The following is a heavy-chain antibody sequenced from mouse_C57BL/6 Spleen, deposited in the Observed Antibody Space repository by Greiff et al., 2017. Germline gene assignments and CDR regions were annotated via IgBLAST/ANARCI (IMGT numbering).Heavy chain of an antibody. CDR1: GFTFSSYG. V-gene: IGHV5-6*01. CDR3: ARHPTVVEPSRYAMDY. CDR2: ISSGGSYT. J-gene: IGHJ4*01. D-gene: IGHD1-1*01. Sequence: EVQLVESGGDLVKPGGSLKLSCAASGFTFSSYGMSWVRQTPDKRLEWVATISSGGSYTYYPDSVKGRFTISRDNAKNTLSLQMSSLKSEDTAMYYCARHPTVVEPSRYAMDYWGQGTSVTVSS.